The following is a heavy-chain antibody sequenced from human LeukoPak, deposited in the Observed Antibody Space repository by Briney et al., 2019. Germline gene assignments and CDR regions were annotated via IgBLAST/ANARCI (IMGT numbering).Heavy chain of an antibody. CDR2: IKTDGYDE. D-gene: IGHD3-9*01. CDR1: GFTFSSYW. CDR3: AKEAYYDVLTGYHFFDY. V-gene: IGHV3-7*03. J-gene: IGHJ4*02. Sequence: PGGSLRLSCAASGFTFSSYWMAWVRQAPGKGLEWVANIKTDGYDEYYVDSLKGRFTISRDNSWNTLYLQMNSLRAEDTAVYYCAKEAYYDVLTGYHFFDYWGQGTLVTVSS.